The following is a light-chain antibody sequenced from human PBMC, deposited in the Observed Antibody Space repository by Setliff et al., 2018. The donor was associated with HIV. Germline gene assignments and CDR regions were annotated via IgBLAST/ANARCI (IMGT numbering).Light chain of an antibody. CDR2: GNS. V-gene: IGLV1-44*01. Sequence: QSVLTQEASVSGTVGQKVTLSCIGNSKNIGSNPVGWYQQISHGAPKTVMVGNSRPSGIPDRFSGSKSGTTASLTISGLQPEDEGDYYCSTWDYGLWTHAFGGGTKVTVL. CDR1: SKNIGSNP. J-gene: IGLJ2*01. CDR3: STWDYGLWTHA.